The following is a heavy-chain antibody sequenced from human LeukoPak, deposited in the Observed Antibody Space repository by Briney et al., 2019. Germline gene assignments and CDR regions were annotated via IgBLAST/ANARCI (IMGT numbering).Heavy chain of an antibody. CDR1: GGTFSSYA. CDR3: ATDSSGSYSYYGMDV. Sequence: ASVKVSCKASGGTFSSYAISWVRQAPGKGLEWMGGFDPEDGETIYAQKFQGRVTMTEDTSTDTAYMELSSLRSEDTAVYYCATDSSGSYSYYGMDVWGQGTTVTVSS. J-gene: IGHJ6*02. V-gene: IGHV1-24*01. CDR2: FDPEDGET. D-gene: IGHD1-26*01.